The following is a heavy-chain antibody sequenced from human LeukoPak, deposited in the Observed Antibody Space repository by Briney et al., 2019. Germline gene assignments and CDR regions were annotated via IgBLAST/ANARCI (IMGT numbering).Heavy chain of an antibody. D-gene: IGHD2-8*01. CDR3: ATLMGYFDY. Sequence: GGSLRLSCAASGFTFSTYIMNWVRQAPGKGLEWVSYITTSTTTIYYADSVKGRFTISRDNAKNSLYLQMNSLRAEDTAVYYCATLMGYFDYWGQGTLVTVSS. CDR2: ITTSTTTI. CDR1: GFTFSTYI. V-gene: IGHV3-48*01. J-gene: IGHJ4*02.